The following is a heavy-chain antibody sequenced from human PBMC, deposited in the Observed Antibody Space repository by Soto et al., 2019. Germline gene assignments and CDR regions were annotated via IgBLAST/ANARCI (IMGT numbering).Heavy chain of an antibody. D-gene: IGHD6-19*01. CDR3: AWNSYSSGWTGVDY. CDR1: GGTFSSYA. Sequence: ASVKVSCKASGGTFSSYAISWVRQAPGQGLEWMGGIIPIFGTANYAQKFQGRVTITADKSTSTAYMELSSLRSEDTAVYYCAWNSYSSGWTGVDYWGREPWSPSPQ. V-gene: IGHV1-69*06. CDR2: IIPIFGTA. J-gene: IGHJ4*02.